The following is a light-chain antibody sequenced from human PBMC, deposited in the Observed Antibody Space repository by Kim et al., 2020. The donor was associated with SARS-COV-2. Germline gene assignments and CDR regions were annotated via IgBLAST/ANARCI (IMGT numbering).Light chain of an antibody. V-gene: IGLV2-14*03. Sequence: QSALTQPASVSGSPGQSITISCTGTSSDVGRYNFVSWYQQHPGKVPKLMIYDVSNRPSGVSNRFSGSKSGNTASLTISGLQAEDEADYYCGSYTSSNTYVFGTGTKVTVL. CDR3: GSYTSSNTYV. J-gene: IGLJ1*01. CDR2: DVS. CDR1: SSDVGRYNF.